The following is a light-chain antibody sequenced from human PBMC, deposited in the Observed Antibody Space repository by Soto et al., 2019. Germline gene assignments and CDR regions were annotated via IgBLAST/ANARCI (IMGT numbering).Light chain of an antibody. CDR1: SSDVGGYNY. CDR3: SAYTSSSTLEVV. Sequence: QSVLTQPASVSGSPGQSITISCTGTSSDVGGYNYVSWYQQYPGKAPKLMIYDVSNRPSGVSNRFSGSKSGNTASLTISGLQAEDGADYYCSAYTSSSTLEVVFGGGTHLTVL. J-gene: IGLJ2*01. CDR2: DVS. V-gene: IGLV2-14*01.